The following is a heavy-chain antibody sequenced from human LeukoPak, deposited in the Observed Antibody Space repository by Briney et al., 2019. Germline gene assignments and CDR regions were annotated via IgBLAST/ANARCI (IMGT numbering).Heavy chain of an antibody. CDR3: AKGGRQLVRYSFDY. Sequence: GGSLRLSCAASGFTFSSYGMHWVRQAPGKGLEWVAVISYDGINKYYVDSVKGRFTISRDNSKNTLDLQMNSLRAEDTAVYYCAKGGRQLVRYSFDYWGQGTLVTVSS. J-gene: IGHJ4*02. D-gene: IGHD6-13*01. CDR1: GFTFSSYG. CDR2: ISYDGINK. V-gene: IGHV3-30*18.